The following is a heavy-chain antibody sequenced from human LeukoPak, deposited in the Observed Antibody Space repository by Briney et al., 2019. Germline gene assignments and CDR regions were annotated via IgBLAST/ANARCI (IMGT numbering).Heavy chain of an antibody. CDR3: ARDALSPYDSSGRNDY. D-gene: IGHD3-22*01. J-gene: IGHJ4*02. CDR2: ISSSSSYI. CDR1: GFTFSGYS. Sequence: GGSLRLSCAASGFTFSGYSMNWVRQAPGKGLEWVSSISSSSSYIYYADSVKGRFTISRDNAKNSLYLQMNSLRAEDTAVYYCARDALSPYDSSGRNDYWGQGTLVTVSS. V-gene: IGHV3-21*01.